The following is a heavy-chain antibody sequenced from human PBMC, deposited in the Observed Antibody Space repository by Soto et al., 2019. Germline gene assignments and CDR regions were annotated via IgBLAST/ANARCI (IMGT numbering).Heavy chain of an antibody. Sequence: PAETLSLTCTVSGGSISSGGYYWSWIRQHPGKGLEWIGNVYYSGSSHYNPSLKSRVTISIDTSKNQFSLKLSSVTAADTAVYYCGGERQPYINSRGLWFGPWGQETRVTV. J-gene: IGHJ5*02. CDR3: GGERQPYINSRGLWFGP. CDR1: GGSISSGGYY. V-gene: IGHV4-31*03. D-gene: IGHD4-4*01. CDR2: VYYSGSS.